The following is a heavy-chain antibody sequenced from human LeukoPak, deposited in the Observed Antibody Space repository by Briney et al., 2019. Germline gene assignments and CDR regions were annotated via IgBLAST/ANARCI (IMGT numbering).Heavy chain of an antibody. CDR1: GFTFSSYG. CDR3: ARAVPGDWYFDL. D-gene: IGHD3-10*01. J-gene: IGHJ2*01. V-gene: IGHV3-30*02. Sequence: GGSLRLSCAASGFTFSSYGMHWVRQAPGKGLEWVAFIRYDGSNKYYADSVKGRFTISRDNSKNTLYLQMNSLRAEDTAVYYCARAVPGDWYFDLWGRGTLVTVSS. CDR2: IRYDGSNK.